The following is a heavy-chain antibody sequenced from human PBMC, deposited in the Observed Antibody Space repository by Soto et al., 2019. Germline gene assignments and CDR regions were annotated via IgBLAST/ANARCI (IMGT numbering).Heavy chain of an antibody. J-gene: IGHJ6*03. CDR1: GGSISSSSYY. V-gene: IGHV4-39*01. D-gene: IGHD2-15*01. CDR2: IYYSGST. Sequence: QLQLQESGPGLVKPSETLSLTCTVSGGSISSSSYYWGWIRQPPGKGLEWIGSIYYSGSTYYNPSRKSRVTISVHTSKNQFSLKLSSVTAADTAVYYCARQPLYCSGGSCYPFYYYYYMDVWGKGTTVTVSS. CDR3: ARQPLYCSGGSCYPFYYYYYMDV.